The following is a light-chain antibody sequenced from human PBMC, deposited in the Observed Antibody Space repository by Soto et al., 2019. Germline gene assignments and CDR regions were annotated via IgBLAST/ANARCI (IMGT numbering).Light chain of an antibody. CDR2: AAS. V-gene: IGKV1-9*01. Sequence: DIQLTQSPSFLSASVGDTVTITCRASQGISSYLAWYQQKPGKAPNLLIYAASTLQSGVPSRFSGSGSGTEFTLTISSLQPEDFATYDCQHLNNYPLFTVGPGTKVDSK. J-gene: IGKJ3*01. CDR3: QHLNNYPLFT. CDR1: QGISSY.